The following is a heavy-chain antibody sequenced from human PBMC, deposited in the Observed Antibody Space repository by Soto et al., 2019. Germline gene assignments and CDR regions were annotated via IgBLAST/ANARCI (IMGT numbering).Heavy chain of an antibody. J-gene: IGHJ4*02. CDR3: ARGFAVTETFDY. D-gene: IGHD4-4*01. CDR2: IYYSGST. Sequence: SESLSLTCTVSGGSISSGGYYWSWIRQHPGKGLEWIGYIYYSGSTYYNPSLKSRVTISVDTSKNQFSLKLSSVTAADTAVYYCARGFAVTETFDYWGQGTLVTVSS. V-gene: IGHV4-31*03. CDR1: GGSISSGGYY.